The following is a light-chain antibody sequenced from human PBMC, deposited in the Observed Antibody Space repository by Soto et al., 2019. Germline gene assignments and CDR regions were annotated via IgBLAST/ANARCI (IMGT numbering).Light chain of an antibody. J-gene: IGKJ5*01. CDR1: QRISSY. V-gene: IGKV1-9*01. Sequence: HWSQSXSSLSTYAQEXXXXXSXSSQRISSYLNWYQQKXGKAPKLLIYEASXLKSGVPSRFRGSGSATEFTLTTSGLLPEDFAAYHCQQLYTFPFTSGQRTRTEIK. CDR2: EAS. CDR3: QQLYTFPFT.